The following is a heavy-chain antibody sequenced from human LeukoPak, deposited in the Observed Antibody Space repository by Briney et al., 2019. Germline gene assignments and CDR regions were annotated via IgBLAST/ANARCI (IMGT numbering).Heavy chain of an antibody. D-gene: IGHD3-22*01. J-gene: IGHJ3*02. CDR1: GFTFDDYT. CDR2: ISWDGGST. CDR3: AKDNGYYDTQDAFDI. V-gene: IGHV3-43*01. Sequence: GGSLRLSCAASGFTFDDYTMHWVRQAPGKGLEWVSLISWDGGSTYYADSVKGRFTISRDNAKNSLYLQMNSLRAEDTALYYCAKDNGYYDTQDAFDIWGQGTMVTVSS.